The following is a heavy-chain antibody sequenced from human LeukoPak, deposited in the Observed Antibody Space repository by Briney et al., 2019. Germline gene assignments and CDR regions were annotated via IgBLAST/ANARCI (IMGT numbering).Heavy chain of an antibody. CDR3: ARDLGGNIYDSSGYSPGPFDY. V-gene: IGHV3-21*01. CDR1: GFTFDDYA. Sequence: GGSLRLSCAASGFTFDDYAMHWVRQAPGKGLEWVSSISSSSSYIYYADSVKGRFTISRDNAKNSLYLQMNSLRAEDTAVYYCARDLGGNIYDSSGYSPGPFDYWGQGTLVTVSS. J-gene: IGHJ4*02. D-gene: IGHD3-22*01. CDR2: ISSSSSYI.